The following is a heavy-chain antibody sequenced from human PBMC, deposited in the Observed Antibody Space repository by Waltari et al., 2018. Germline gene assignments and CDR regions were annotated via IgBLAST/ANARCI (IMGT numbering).Heavy chain of an antibody. Sequence: EVQLVESGGGVVRPGGSLRLSCAASGVTFDDYGMSWVRQAPGKGLEWVSGINWNGGSTGYADSVKGRFTISRDNAKNSLYLQMNSLRAEDTALYYCARDRRGYYDILTGYYMVSWFDPWGQGTLVTVSS. CDR3: ARDRRGYYDILTGYYMVSWFDP. D-gene: IGHD3-9*01. J-gene: IGHJ5*02. V-gene: IGHV3-20*04. CDR1: GVTFDDYG. CDR2: INWNGGST.